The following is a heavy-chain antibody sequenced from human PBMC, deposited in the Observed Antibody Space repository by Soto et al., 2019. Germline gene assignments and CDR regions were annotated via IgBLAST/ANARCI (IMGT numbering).Heavy chain of an antibody. CDR1: GFTFSSYA. CDR3: AKDSRLRMQDYYYYYLLAV. CDR2: ISGSGGST. J-gene: IGHJ6*02. V-gene: IGHV3-23*01. Sequence: GSLRLSCAASGFTFSSYAMSWVRQAPGKGLEWVSAISGSGGSTYYADSVKGRFTISRDNSKNTLYLQMNSLRAEDTAVYYCAKDSRLRMQDYYYYYLLAVCGQGTTVTVSS. D-gene: IGHD2-2*01.